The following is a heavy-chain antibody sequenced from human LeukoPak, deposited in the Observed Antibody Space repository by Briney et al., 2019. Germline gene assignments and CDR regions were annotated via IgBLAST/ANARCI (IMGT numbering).Heavy chain of an antibody. CDR3: AKEYEAYCGGDCYSHFDY. CDR1: GFTLSSYV. D-gene: IGHD2-21*02. CDR2: ISYDGTNK. V-gene: IGHV3-30*18. J-gene: IGHJ4*02. Sequence: PGGSLRLSCAASGFTLSSYVMHWLRQAPGKGLEWVAAISYDGTNKNYADSVKGRFTISRDNSKNTLYLQMNSLRAEDTAVYYCAKEYEAYCGGDCYSHFDYWGQGTLVTVSS.